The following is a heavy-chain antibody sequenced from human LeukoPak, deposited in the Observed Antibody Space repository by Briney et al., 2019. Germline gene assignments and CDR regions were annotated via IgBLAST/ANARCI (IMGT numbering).Heavy chain of an antibody. CDR2: ISYDGSNK. D-gene: IGHD1-26*01. J-gene: IGHJ4*02. Sequence: PGRSLRLSCAASGFTFSSYAMHWVRQAPGKGLEWVAVISYDGSNKYYADSVKGRFTISRDNSKNTLYLQMNSLRAEDTAVYYCALSGSYYNFDYWGQGTLVTVSS. V-gene: IGHV3-30-3*01. CDR1: GFTFSSYA. CDR3: ALSGSYYNFDY.